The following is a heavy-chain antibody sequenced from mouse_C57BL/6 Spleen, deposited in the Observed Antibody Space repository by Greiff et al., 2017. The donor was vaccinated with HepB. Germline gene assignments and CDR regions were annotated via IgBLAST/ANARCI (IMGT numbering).Heavy chain of an antibody. CDR2: ISDGGSYT. J-gene: IGHJ1*03. V-gene: IGHV5-4*01. D-gene: IGHD2-5*01. CDR3: ARGSNYGWYFDV. Sequence: EVQLVESGGGLVKPGGSLKLSCAASGFTFSSYAMSWVRQTPEKRLEWVATISDGGSYTYYPDNVKGRFTISRDNAKNNLYLQMSHLKSEDTAMYYCARGSNYGWYFDVWGTGTTVTVSS. CDR1: GFTFSSYA.